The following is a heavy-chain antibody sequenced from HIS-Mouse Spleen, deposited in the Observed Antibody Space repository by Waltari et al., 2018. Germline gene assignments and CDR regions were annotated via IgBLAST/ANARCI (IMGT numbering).Heavy chain of an antibody. D-gene: IGHD1-20*01. CDR2: MKPNSGNT. CDR3: ARGNSKAFDI. CDR1: GYTITSYA. V-gene: IGHV1-8*01. Sequence: QVQLVQSGAEVKKLGASVKVSCKAAGYTITSYALNWVQQATGQGREWMGWMKPNSGNTGYAQKFQGRVTMTRNTSISTAYMELSSLRSEDTAVYYCARGNSKAFDIWGQGTMVTVSS. J-gene: IGHJ3*02.